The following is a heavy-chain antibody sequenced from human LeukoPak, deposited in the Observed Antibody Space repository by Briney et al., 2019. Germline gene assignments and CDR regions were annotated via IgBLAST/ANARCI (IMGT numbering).Heavy chain of an antibody. CDR2: VVRIGVDT. Sequence: GGSLRLSCVASGFTFSSYAVSWFGQAPGKGLELVSTVVRIGVDTYYAGSVRGRFTISKDSSKNTLQMNSLSAEDTAIYYCVKHSGGVYGNSDFWGQGILVTVSS. CDR1: GFTFSSYA. D-gene: IGHD1-1*01. V-gene: IGHV3-23*01. CDR3: VKHSGGVYGNSDF. J-gene: IGHJ4*02.